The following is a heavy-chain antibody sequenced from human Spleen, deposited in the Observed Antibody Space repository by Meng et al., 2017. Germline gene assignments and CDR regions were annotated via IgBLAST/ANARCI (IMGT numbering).Heavy chain of an antibody. D-gene: IGHD3-10*01. Sequence: SETLSLTCTVSGGSVSSGSYYWSWIRQPPGKGLEWIGYIYYSGSTNYNPSLKSRVTISVDTSKNQFSLKLSSVTAADTAVYYCARDAGGRRVRGVTDYWGQGTLVTVSS. CDR1: GGSVSSGSYY. V-gene: IGHV4-61*01. CDR3: ARDAGGRRVRGVTDY. CDR2: IYYSGST. J-gene: IGHJ4*02.